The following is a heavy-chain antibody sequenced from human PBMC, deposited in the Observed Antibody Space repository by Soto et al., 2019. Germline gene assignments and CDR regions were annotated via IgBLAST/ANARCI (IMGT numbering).Heavy chain of an antibody. J-gene: IGHJ4*02. CDR2: INAGNGGT. Sequence: ASVKVSCKASGYTFTTYPMHWVRQAPGQGLEWMGWINAGNGGTKYSQKFQGRVTITRNTSANTAYMELSSLRSEDTAVFYCARDWTHYDSSGPGDYWGQGTLVTVSS. D-gene: IGHD3-22*01. CDR3: ARDWTHYDSSGPGDY. CDR1: GYTFTTYP. V-gene: IGHV1-3*01.